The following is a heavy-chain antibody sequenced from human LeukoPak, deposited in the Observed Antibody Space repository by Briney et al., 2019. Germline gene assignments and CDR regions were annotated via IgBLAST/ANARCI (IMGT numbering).Heavy chain of an antibody. CDR2: ISSNGGST. CDR1: GFTFSSYA. CDR3: AREIDSSGWQRSDY. J-gene: IGHJ4*02. D-gene: IGHD6-19*01. V-gene: IGHV3-64*01. Sequence: GGSLRLSCAASGFTFSSYAMPWVRQAPGKGLEYVSAISSNGGSTYYANSVKGRFTISRDNSKNTLYLQMGSLRAEDMVVYYCAREIDSSGWQRSDYWGQGTLVTVSS.